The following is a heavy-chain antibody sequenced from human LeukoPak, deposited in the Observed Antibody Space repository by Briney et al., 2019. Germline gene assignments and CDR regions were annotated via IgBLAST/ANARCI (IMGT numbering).Heavy chain of an antibody. V-gene: IGHV4-34*01. J-gene: IGHJ4*02. CDR2: INHSGST. Sequence: SETLSLTCAVYGGSFSGYYWSWIRQPPGKGLEWIGEINHSGSTNYNPSLKSRVTISVDTSKNQFSLKLSSVTAADTAVFYCARGFPSRVTALDYWGQGTLVTVSS. CDR3: ARGFPSRVTALDY. D-gene: IGHD2-21*02. CDR1: GGSFSGYY.